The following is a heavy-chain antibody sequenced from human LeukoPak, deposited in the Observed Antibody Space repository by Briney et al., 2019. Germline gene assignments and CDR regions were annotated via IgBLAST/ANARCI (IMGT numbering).Heavy chain of an antibody. D-gene: IGHD3-10*01. CDR2: ISGSGRST. J-gene: IGHJ6*03. CDR1: GFTFSSYA. V-gene: IGHV3-23*01. Sequence: PGGSLRLSCAASGFTFSSYAMSWVRQAPGKGLEWVSGISGSGRSTYYADSVKGRFTISRDNSKNTLYLQMNSLRAEDTAVYYCAKDHYYYGSGRGYMDVWGKGTTVTISS. CDR3: AKDHYYYGSGRGYMDV.